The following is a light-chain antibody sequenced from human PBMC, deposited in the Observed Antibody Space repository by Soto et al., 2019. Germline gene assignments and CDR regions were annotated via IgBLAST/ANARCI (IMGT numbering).Light chain of an antibody. CDR2: AAS. V-gene: IGKV1-39*01. CDR1: QNVNRY. J-gene: IGKJ1*01. CDR3: QPSYGIPQT. Sequence: IQLTQSPSSLSASVGDRVTITCRTSQNVNRYLNWYQEQPGKAPKLLIYAASILQSGVPSRFSGSGSGTDFTLAISSLQPEDFTPYYCQPSYGIPQTFGPGTKVEIK.